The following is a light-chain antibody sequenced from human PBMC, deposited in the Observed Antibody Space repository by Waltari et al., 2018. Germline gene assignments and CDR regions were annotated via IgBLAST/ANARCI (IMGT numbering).Light chain of an antibody. CDR1: PSLLHSNGNTY. Sequence: DIVMTQTPLSLPITPGDPSSISCRSSPSLLHSNGNTYLPWYLHKPGQSPQRRIYGGSNRAAGVPDRCRGSGSGTEGTRKISKVEAEDVGVYYCVQAIACTLTFGGGTKGEIK. V-gene: IGKV2-40*01. CDR2: GGS. CDR3: VQAIACTLT. J-gene: IGKJ4*01.